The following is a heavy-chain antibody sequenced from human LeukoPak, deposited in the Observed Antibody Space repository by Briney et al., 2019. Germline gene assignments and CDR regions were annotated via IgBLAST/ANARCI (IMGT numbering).Heavy chain of an antibody. CDR1: GFTFSSYW. D-gene: IGHD5-12*01. V-gene: IGHV3-7*01. CDR3: ARVGYNGWNFEN. J-gene: IGHJ4*02. CDR2: ISQDVSHK. Sequence: GGSLRLSCAASGFTFSSYWMSWVRQAPGKGLQSVAYISQDVSHKYYVDSVKGRFTISRHNAKNSLNLEMNSLRAEDTALYYCARVGYNGWNFENWGQGTLVTVSS.